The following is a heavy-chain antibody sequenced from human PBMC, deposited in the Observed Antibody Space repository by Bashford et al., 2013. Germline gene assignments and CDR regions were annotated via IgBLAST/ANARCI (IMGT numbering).Heavy chain of an antibody. V-gene: IGHV5-51*01. Sequence: GESLKISCKGSGYSFTTYWIGWVRQMPGKGLEWMGIIYPDDSETRYSPTFQGQVTISADKSISTAYLQWSSLKASDTAIYYCARHRYGSGTSYKDFYYYYGMEVWGQGTTVTVSS. CDR3: ARHRYGSGTSYKDFYYYYGMEV. CDR2: IYPDDSET. CDR1: GYSFTTYW. J-gene: IGHJ6*02. D-gene: IGHD3-10*01.